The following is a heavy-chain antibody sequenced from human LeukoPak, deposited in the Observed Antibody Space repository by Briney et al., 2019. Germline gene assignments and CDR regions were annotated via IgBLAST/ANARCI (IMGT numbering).Heavy chain of an antibody. CDR2: ISGSGGST. D-gene: IGHD1-26*01. CDR3: AKDRASGSYYGYHDY. CDR1: GFTFSSYA. J-gene: IGHJ4*02. V-gene: IGHV3-23*01. Sequence: PGGSLRLSCAASGFTFSSYAMSWVRQAPGKGLEWVSAISGSGGSTYYADSVKGRFTISRDNSKNTLYLQMNSLRAEDTAVYYCAKDRASGSYYGYHDYWGQGTLVTVSS.